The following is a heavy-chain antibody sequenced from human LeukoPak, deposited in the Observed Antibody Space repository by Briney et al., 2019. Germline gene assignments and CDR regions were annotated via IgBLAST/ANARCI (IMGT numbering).Heavy chain of an antibody. Sequence: GGSVRLSCAASGFTFSTYSMNWVRQAPGKGLEWVSYITSSSTTIYYADSVKGRFTISRDNAKNSLYLQMNTLRAEDTAVYYCARDGILRGQGTLVTVSS. CDR2: ITSSSTTI. CDR3: ARDGIL. D-gene: IGHD1-14*01. V-gene: IGHV3-48*01. CDR1: GFTFSTYS. J-gene: IGHJ4*02.